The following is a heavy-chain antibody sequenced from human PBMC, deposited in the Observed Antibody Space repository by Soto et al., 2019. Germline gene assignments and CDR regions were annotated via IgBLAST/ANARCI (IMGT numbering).Heavy chain of an antibody. Sequence: PSETLSLTCTVSGDSIGGVGYWSWIRQFPGRGLEWIGCISSSGSTYYNPALNYRISLSLDTSQNQFSLKLLSVTAADTAIYYCARSGVTGIVIPSHWFDPWGQGTLVTVSS. J-gene: IGHJ5*02. V-gene: IGHV4-31*03. CDR1: GDSIGGVGY. CDR2: ISSSGST. CDR3: ARSGVTGIVIPSHWFDP. D-gene: IGHD2-21*02.